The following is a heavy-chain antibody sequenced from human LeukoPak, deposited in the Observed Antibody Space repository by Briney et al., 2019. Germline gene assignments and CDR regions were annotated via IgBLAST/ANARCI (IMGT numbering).Heavy chain of an antibody. CDR3: ARRRGDGYSDY. J-gene: IGHJ4*02. V-gene: IGHV4-59*08. CDR2: IYKSGST. CDR1: GVSINNYY. D-gene: IGHD5-24*01. Sequence: SETLSLTCTVSGVSINNYYWSWIRQPPGKGLEWIGYIYKSGSTNYNPSLKSRVTISIDTSKNQFSLKLSSVTAADTAVYYCARRRGDGYSDYWGQGTLFTVSS.